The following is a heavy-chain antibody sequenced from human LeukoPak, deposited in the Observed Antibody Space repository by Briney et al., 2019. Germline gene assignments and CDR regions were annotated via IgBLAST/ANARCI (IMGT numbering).Heavy chain of an antibody. CDR1: GFTFSNYA. V-gene: IGHV3-23*01. Sequence: PGGSLRLSCAASGFTFSNYAMVWVRQAPGKGLEWVSVIRGSGAGKHYADSVKGRFTISRDNSRNILYLQMTSLRGEDTALYYCGRDPNGDYIGDFEFQRWGQGNLVSVSS. D-gene: IGHD4-17*01. CDR3: GRDPNGDYIGDFEFQR. CDR2: IRGSGAGK. J-gene: IGHJ1*01.